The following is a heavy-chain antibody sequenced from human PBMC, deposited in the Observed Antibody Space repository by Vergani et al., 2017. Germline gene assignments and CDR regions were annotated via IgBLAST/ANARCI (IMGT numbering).Heavy chain of an antibody. J-gene: IGHJ4*02. V-gene: IGHV1-24*01. CDR3: ARHSGWYYGFDY. CDR1: GYPLTELS. CDR2: FDPEDGET. Sequence: QVQLVQSGAEVKKPGASVKVSCKVSGYPLTELSMHWVRQAPGKGLEWMGGFDPEDGETIYAQKFQGRVTMTEDTSTDTAYMELRSLRSDDTAVYYCARHSGWYYGFDYWGQGTLVTVSS. D-gene: IGHD6-19*01.